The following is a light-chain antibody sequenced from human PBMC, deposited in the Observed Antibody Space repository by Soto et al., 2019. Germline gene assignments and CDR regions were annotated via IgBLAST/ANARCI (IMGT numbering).Light chain of an antibody. CDR2: GAS. Sequence: EIVCRQWPATQPLSTGERATLSCRASQSVSSSYLAWYQQKPGQAPSLLMYGASSRATGIPERFSGTGSGTDFTLSITSLQPDDFATYDCQQYNSPLTFGGGTKLDI. CDR3: QQYNSPLT. J-gene: IGKJ4*01. CDR1: QSVSSSY. V-gene: IGKV3-20*01.